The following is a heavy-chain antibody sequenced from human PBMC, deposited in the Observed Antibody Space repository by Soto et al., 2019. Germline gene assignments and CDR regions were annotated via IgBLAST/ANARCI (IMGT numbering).Heavy chain of an antibody. J-gene: IGHJ6*02. D-gene: IGHD3-22*01. CDR2: IDWDDDK. CDR1: GFSLSTSGMC. Sequence: SGPTLVNPTQTLTLTCTFSGFSLSTSGMCVSWIRQPPGKALEWLALIDWDDDKYYSTSLKTRLTIFKDTSKNQVVLTMTNMDPVDTATYYCARIAGYYYDSSGHYGMDVWGQGTTVTVS. V-gene: IGHV2-70*01. CDR3: ARIAGYYYDSSGHYGMDV.